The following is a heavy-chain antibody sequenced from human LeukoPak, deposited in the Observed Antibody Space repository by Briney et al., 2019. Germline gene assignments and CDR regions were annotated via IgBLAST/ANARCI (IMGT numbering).Heavy chain of an antibody. D-gene: IGHD6-19*01. J-gene: IGHJ4*02. Sequence: ASVKVSCKASGYTFTSYDINWVRQATGQGPEWMGWMNPNSGNTGYAQKFQGRVTMTRNTSISTAYMELSSLRSEDTAVYYCARGFKRAVAAHGYWGQGTLVTVSS. CDR3: ARGFKRAVAAHGY. V-gene: IGHV1-8*01. CDR1: GYTFTSYD. CDR2: MNPNSGNT.